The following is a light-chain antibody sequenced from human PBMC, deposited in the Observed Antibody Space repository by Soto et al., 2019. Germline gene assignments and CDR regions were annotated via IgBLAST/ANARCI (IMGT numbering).Light chain of an antibody. CDR3: SSYTSSSTV. CDR2: DVS. CDR1: SSDVGGYNY. J-gene: IGLJ2*01. Sequence: QSVLTQPASVSGSPGQSITISRTGTSSDVGGYNYVSWYQQHPGKAPKLMIYDVSNRPSGVSNRFSGSKSGNTASLTISGLQAEDEADYYCSSYTSSSTVFGGGTKLTVL. V-gene: IGLV2-14*01.